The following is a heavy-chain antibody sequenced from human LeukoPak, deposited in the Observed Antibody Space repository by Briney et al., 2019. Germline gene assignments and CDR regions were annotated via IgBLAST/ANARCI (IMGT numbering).Heavy chain of an antibody. J-gene: IGHJ3*01. V-gene: IGHV3-48*03. CDR3: ARETMLSPYSFDV. D-gene: IGHD1-14*01. Sequence: GGSLRLSCAASGFNFSTYEMNWVRQAPGGRLEWVSYIDSRGTHIYYADSVKGRFTISRDSAKNSLYLHMNSLRAEDTAIYYCARETMLSPYSFDVWGQGTMVTVSS. CDR2: IDSRGTHI. CDR1: GFNFSTYE.